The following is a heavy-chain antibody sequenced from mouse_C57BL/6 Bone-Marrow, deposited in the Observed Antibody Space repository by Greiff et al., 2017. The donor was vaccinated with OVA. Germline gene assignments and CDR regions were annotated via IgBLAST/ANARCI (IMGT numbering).Heavy chain of an antibody. Sequence: EVKLMESGGGLVQPKGSLKLSCAASGFSFNTYAMNWVRQAPGKGLEWVARIRSKSNNYATYYADSVKDRFTISRDDSESMLFLQMNILKTEDTAMYYCGPLGDGDGGGFAYWGKGTLVTVSA. D-gene: IGHD4-1*01. CDR1: GFSFNTYA. CDR3: GPLGDGDGGGFAY. J-gene: IGHJ3*01. V-gene: IGHV10-1*01. CDR2: IRSKSNNYAT.